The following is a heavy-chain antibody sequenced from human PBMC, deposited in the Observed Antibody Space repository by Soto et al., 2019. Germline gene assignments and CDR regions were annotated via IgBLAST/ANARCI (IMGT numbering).Heavy chain of an antibody. D-gene: IGHD6-6*01. CDR3: ARAWYSSSSNHYYYGMDV. CDR2: IYSGGST. V-gene: IGHV3-53*01. J-gene: IGHJ6*02. CDR1: GFTVSSNY. Sequence: GGSLRLSCAASGFTVSSNYMSWVRQAPGKGLEWVSVIYSGGSTYYADSVKGRFTISRDNSKNTLYLQMNSLRAEDTAVYYCARAWYSSSSNHYYYGMDVWGQGTTVTVSS.